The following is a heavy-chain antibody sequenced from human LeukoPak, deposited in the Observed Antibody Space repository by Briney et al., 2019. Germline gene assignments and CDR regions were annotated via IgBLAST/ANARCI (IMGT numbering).Heavy chain of an antibody. CDR3: ARGRAYCSGGSCYFLDY. CDR1: GYTFTSYD. CDR2: MNPNSGNT. J-gene: IGHJ4*02. Sequence: ASVKVSCKASGYTFTSYDINWVRQATGQGLEWMGWMNPNSGNTGYAQKFQGRVTMTRNTSISTAYMELSSLRSDDTAVYYCARGRAYCSGGSCYFLDYWGQGTLVTVSS. D-gene: IGHD2-15*01. V-gene: IGHV1-8*01.